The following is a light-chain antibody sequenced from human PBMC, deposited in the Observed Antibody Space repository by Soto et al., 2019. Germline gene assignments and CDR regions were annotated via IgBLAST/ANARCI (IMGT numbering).Light chain of an antibody. J-gene: IGLJ3*02. V-gene: IGLV2-11*01. CDR2: DVI. CDR1: SSDVGGYDY. CDR3: CSYAGRYTWV. Sequence: QYALTQPRSVSGSPGQSVTISCTGTSSDVGGYDYVSWYQQHPGKAPKLMIYDVIKRPSGVPDRFSGSNSGNTASLTISGLQAEDESDYYCCSYAGRYTWVFGGGTKLTVL.